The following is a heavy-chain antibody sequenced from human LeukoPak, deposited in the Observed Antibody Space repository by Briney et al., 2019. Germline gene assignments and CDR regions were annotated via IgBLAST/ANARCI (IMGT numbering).Heavy chain of an antibody. D-gene: IGHD6-19*01. CDR1: GFTFSNYS. CDR3: ARGAYSSGWAYFDH. Sequence: GSLRLSCAASGFTFSNYSMNWVRQAPGKGLEWVSYISFSVNTKYYGDSVKGRFTISRDNAENSLYLHMDSLRAEDTAVYYCARGAYSSGWAYFDHWGQGTLVTVSS. V-gene: IGHV3-48*04. CDR2: ISFSVNTK. J-gene: IGHJ4*02.